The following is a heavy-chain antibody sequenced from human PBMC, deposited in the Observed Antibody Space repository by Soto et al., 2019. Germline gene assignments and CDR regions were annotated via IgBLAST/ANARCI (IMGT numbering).Heavy chain of an antibody. Sequence: QVQLVESGGGVVQPGRSLRLSCAASGFTFSSYGMHWVRQAPGKGLEWVAVISYDGSNKYYADSVKGRFTISRDNSKNTLYLQMNSLRAEDTAVYYCAKDGWELLRINWYFDLWGRGTLVTVSS. CDR2: ISYDGSNK. J-gene: IGHJ2*01. CDR1: GFTFSSYG. V-gene: IGHV3-30*18. CDR3: AKDGWELLRINWYFDL. D-gene: IGHD1-26*01.